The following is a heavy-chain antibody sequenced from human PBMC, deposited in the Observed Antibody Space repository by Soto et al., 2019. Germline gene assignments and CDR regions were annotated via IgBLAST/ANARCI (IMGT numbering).Heavy chain of an antibody. D-gene: IGHD1-26*01. J-gene: IGHJ4*02. CDR3: ARGGGSDSFDY. Sequence: QLQLHESGSGLVKPSQTLSLTCTVSGDSITFGGYSWSWLRQTPGKGLEWIGYINHLETTFYNPSFESRLTLSMDRAKNQFSLKLHSMSAADRAVYFCARGGGSDSFDYWGQGILVTVSS. V-gene: IGHV4-30-2*01. CDR1: GDSITFGGYS. CDR2: INHLETT.